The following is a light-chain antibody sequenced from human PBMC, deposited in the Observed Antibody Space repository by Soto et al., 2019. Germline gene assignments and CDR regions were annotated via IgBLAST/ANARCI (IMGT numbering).Light chain of an antibody. CDR1: QGISSY. Sequence: DIQLTQSPSFLSASVGDKVTITCRASQGISSYAAWYQQKPGQAPKLLIYAASYLQKGVPSRFSGSGSGTEFTLTISSLQPEDFATYYCQQVNSYPPGFTFGPGTKVDIK. CDR2: AAS. CDR3: QQVNSYPPGFT. V-gene: IGKV1-9*01. J-gene: IGKJ3*01.